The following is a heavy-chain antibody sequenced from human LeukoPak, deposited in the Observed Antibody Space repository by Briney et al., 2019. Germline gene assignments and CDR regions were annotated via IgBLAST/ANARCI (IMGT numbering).Heavy chain of an antibody. J-gene: IGHJ2*01. V-gene: IGHV1-18*01. CDR3: ARDNTWYFDL. D-gene: IGHD2/OR15-2a*01. CDR2: ISPYNGNT. Sequence: ASVKVSCKASGYDFTSVGITWVRRAPGQGLEWMGWISPYNGNTNSAQRFQGRVTMTTDTSTSAAYMELRSLRSDDTAVYYCARDNTWYFDLWGRGTLVTVSS. CDR1: GYDFTSVG.